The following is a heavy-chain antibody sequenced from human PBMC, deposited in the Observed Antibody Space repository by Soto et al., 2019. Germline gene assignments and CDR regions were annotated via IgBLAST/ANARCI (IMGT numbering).Heavy chain of an antibody. V-gene: IGHV3-21*01. CDR3: ARGAGEVTGTPESYYYYYYYMDV. Sequence: GGSLRLSCAASGFTFSSYSMNWVRQAPGKGLEWVSSISSSSSYIYYADSVKGRFTISRDNAKNSLYLQMNSLRAEDTAVYYCARGAGEVTGTPESYYYYYYYMDVWGKGTTVTVSS. D-gene: IGHD1-20*01. CDR1: GFTFSSYS. CDR2: ISSSSSYI. J-gene: IGHJ6*03.